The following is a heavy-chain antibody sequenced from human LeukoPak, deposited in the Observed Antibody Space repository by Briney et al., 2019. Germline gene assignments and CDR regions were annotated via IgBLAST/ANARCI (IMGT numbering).Heavy chain of an antibody. V-gene: IGHV1-2*02. J-gene: IGHJ5*02. CDR2: INPNSGGA. D-gene: IGHD4-17*01. CDR1: GYTFTGYY. CDR3: ARGYGEVYNWFDP. Sequence: ASVKVSCKASGYTFTGYYMHWVRQAPGQGLEWMGWINPNSGGANYAQKFQGRVTMTRDTSISTAYMELSRLRSDNTAVYYCARGYGEVYNWFDPWGQGTLVTVSS.